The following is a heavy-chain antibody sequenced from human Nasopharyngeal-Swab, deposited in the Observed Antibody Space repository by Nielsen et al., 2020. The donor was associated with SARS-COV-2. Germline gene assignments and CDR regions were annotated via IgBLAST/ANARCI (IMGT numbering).Heavy chain of an antibody. Sequence: GESLKISCATSGFNFNSYGMHWVRQAPGKGLEWVAFIRYDGSNKYYADSVKGRFTISRDNSKSTLYLQMNSLRPEDTAVYYCAKAGVSDAFEYWGQGTLVTVSS. V-gene: IGHV3-30*02. CDR2: IRYDGSNK. J-gene: IGHJ4*02. D-gene: IGHD2-8*01. CDR3: AKAGVSDAFEY. CDR1: GFNFNSYG.